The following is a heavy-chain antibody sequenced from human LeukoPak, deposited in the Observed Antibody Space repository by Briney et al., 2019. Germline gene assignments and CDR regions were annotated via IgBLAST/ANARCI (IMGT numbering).Heavy chain of an antibody. J-gene: IGHJ6*02. CDR2: IYTSGST. CDR1: GGSISRSY. CDR3: AKYYSYYYGMDV. Sequence: SETLSLTCTVSGGSISRSYWSWVRQPAGEGLEWIGRIYTSGSTNYNPSLKSRVTMSVDTSKNQFSLKLSSVTAAATAVYYCAKYYSYYYGMDVWGQGTTVTVSS. V-gene: IGHV4-4*07.